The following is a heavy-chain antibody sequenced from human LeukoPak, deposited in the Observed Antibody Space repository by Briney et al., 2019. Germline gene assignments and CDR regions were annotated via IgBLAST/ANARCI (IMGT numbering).Heavy chain of an antibody. CDR1: GYIFTDYY. Sequence: ASVKVSCKASGYIFTDYYMHWVRQAPGQGLEWMGWINPNSGGTNYAQKFQGRVTMTRDTSISTAYMELSRLRSDDTAVYYCARGEGHDYGDYSFDYWGQGTLVTVSS. CDR2: INPNSGGT. CDR3: ARGEGHDYGDYSFDY. J-gene: IGHJ4*02. D-gene: IGHD4-17*01. V-gene: IGHV1-2*02.